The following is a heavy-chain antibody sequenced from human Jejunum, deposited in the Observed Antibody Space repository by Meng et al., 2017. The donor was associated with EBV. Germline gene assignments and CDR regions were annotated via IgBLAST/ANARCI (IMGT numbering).Heavy chain of an antibody. J-gene: IGHJ4*02. D-gene: IGHD6-13*01. Sequence: QVQLVQSGAEVKKPWASVKVSCKASGYTLTNYAIHWVRQAPGQRLEWMGWISAGNGITKYSQKFQGRVTVTRDTSTAYMELSRLRSEDTAVYYCARGSSWYRGDYWGQGTLVTVSS. CDR1: GYTLTNYA. V-gene: IGHV1-3*01. CDR3: ARGSSWYRGDY. CDR2: ISAGNGIT.